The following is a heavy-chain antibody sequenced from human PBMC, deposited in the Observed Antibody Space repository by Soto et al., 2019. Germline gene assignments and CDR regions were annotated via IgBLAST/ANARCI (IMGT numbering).Heavy chain of an antibody. CDR2: VNAIVSMS. CDR1: GDTFNFYS. J-gene: IGHJ4*02. D-gene: IGHD3-10*01. V-gene: IGHV1-69*02. Sequence: QVQLVQSGAEVKRPGSSVKVSCKASGDTFNFYSINWVRQAPGLGLEWMGRVNAIVSMSNYAQKFQGRDTMTADKSTSTAYMDLSSLRSEDTDIYYCASSYGSGYRAFDYWGQGALVTVSS. CDR3: ASSYGSGYRAFDY.